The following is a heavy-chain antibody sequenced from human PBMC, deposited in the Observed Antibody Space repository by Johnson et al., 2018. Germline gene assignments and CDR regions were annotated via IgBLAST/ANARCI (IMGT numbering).Heavy chain of an antibody. Sequence: QLVQSGAEVKKPGSSVKVSCTASGGTFSSYAISWVRQAAGQGLEWMGGIIPIFDTATYAQKFQGRATITADESTSTAYMELSSLGSEDTAVDYCARDPRGGSGYPNYYYYGMDVWGQGTTVTVSS. V-gene: IGHV1-69*01. J-gene: IGHJ6*02. D-gene: IGHD3-22*01. CDR3: ARDPRGGSGYPNYYYYGMDV. CDR1: GGTFSSYA. CDR2: IIPIFDTA.